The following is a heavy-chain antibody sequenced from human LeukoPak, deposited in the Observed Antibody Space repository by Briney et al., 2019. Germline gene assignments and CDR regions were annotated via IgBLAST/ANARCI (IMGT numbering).Heavy chain of an antibody. CDR2: INPNNGDT. V-gene: IGHV1-2*02. CDR1: GYTFTAYY. J-gene: IGHJ4*02. Sequence: ASVKVSCKASGYTFTAYYMHWVRQAPGQGLEWMGWINPNNGDTNYAQNFQGRVTMTRDTSISTAYMELSRLRSDDTAVYYCARVSPHSRGYPGDYWGQGTLVTVSS. D-gene: IGHD3-22*01. CDR3: ARVSPHSRGYPGDY.